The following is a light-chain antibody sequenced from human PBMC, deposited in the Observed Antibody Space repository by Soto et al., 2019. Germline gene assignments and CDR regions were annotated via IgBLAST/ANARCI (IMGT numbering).Light chain of an antibody. Sequence: QSVLTQPPSVSGAPGQRVTISCTGSSSSIGAGYDVHWYQQLPGTAPKLLIYGNSNRPSGAPDRFSGSKSGTSASLAITGLQAEDEADYYCQSYDSSLSGVVFGGGTKVTVL. CDR1: SSSIGAGYD. CDR3: QSYDSSLSGVV. CDR2: GNS. J-gene: IGLJ2*01. V-gene: IGLV1-40*01.